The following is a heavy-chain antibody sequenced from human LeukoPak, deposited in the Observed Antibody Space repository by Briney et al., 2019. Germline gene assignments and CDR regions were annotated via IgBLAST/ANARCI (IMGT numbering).Heavy chain of an antibody. CDR1: GASISSYY. CDR2: FYYTGST. J-gene: IGHJ6*02. CDR3: ARVRGIAAAVTTNYYYYGMDV. V-gene: IGHV4-59*01. Sequence: SETLSLTCTVSGASISSYYWSWIRQPPGKGLEWIGYFYYTGSTNYNPSLKSRVTISVHTSKNQFSLKLSSVTAADTAVYYCARVRGIAAAVTTNYYYYGMDVWGQGTTVTVSS. D-gene: IGHD6-13*01.